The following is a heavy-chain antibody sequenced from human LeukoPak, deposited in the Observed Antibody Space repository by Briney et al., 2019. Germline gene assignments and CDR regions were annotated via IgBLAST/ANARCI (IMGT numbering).Heavy chain of an antibody. J-gene: IGHJ6*02. D-gene: IGHD3-10*01. CDR1: GYTFTSYD. CDR2: MNPNSGNT. CDR3: ARHRSGAYGSGSYQGFYGMDV. Sequence: ASVKVSCKASGYTFTSYDINWVRQATGQGLEWMGWMNPNSGNTGYAQKFQGRVTMTRNTSISTAYMELSSLRSEDTAVYYCARHRSGAYGSGSYQGFYGMDVWGQGTTVTVSS. V-gene: IGHV1-8*01.